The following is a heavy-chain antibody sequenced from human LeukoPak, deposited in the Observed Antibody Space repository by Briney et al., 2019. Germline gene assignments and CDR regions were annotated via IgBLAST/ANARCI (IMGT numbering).Heavy chain of an antibody. Sequence: GSLRLSCAASGFTFSSYWMSWVRQAPGKGLEWVANIKQDGSEKYYVDSVKGRFTISRDNAKNSLYLQMNSLRAEDTAVYYCARDSRRPVLRYFDWLIGFDYWGQGTLVTVSS. CDR2: IKQDGSEK. CDR1: GFTFSSYW. CDR3: ARDSRRPVLRYFDWLIGFDY. V-gene: IGHV3-7*01. J-gene: IGHJ4*02. D-gene: IGHD3-9*01.